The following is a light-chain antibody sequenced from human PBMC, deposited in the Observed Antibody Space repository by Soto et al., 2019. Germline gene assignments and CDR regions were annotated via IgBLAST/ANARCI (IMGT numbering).Light chain of an antibody. CDR3: QLSQQRSSWPPIA. Sequence: DIVLTQSPATLSLSPVNIGTLSCRANDRISRSLAWYQQKPGQPPRILIYDASFRATGIPGRFSGSGSGTDFTLSISSLEPEDFAVYYCQLSQQRSSWPPIAFGQGTRLEIK. V-gene: IGKV3-11*01. CDR1: DRISRS. J-gene: IGKJ5*01. CDR2: DAS.